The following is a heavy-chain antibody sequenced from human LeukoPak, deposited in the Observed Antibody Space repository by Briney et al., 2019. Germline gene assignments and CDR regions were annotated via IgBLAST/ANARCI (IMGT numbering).Heavy chain of an antibody. D-gene: IGHD7-27*01. CDR2: LNTDGSAT. CDR3: ARDLSGASDY. V-gene: IGHV3-74*01. Sequence: GSLILSCTASGFTFSSYWMHWVRRAPGKGLVWVSHLNTDGSATNYADSVKGRFTISRDNAKNTLYLQMNSLRAEDTAVYYCARDLSGASDYWGQGTLVTVSS. CDR1: GFTFSSYW. J-gene: IGHJ4*02.